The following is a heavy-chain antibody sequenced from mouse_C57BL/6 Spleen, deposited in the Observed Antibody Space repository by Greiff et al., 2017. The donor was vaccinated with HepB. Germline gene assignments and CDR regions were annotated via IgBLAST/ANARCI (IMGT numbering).Heavy chain of an antibody. D-gene: IGHD1-1*01. Sequence: EVKLLESGPGMVKPSQSLSLTCTVTGYSITSGYDWHWIRHFPGNKLEWMGYISYSGSTNYNPSLKSRISITHDTSKNHFFLKLNSVTTEDTATYYCARGIYYYGSSYYFDYWGQGTTLTVSS. V-gene: IGHV3-1*01. CDR2: ISYSGST. CDR1: GYSITSGYD. J-gene: IGHJ2*01. CDR3: ARGIYYYGSSYYFDY.